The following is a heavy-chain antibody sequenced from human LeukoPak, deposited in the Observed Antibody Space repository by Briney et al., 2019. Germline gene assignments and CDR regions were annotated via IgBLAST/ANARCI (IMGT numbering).Heavy chain of an antibody. Sequence: ASVKVSCKASGYTFTSYGISWVRQAPGQGLEWMGWISAYNGNTNYAQKLQGRVTMTTDTSTSTAYMELRSLRSEDTAVYYCARAVLREYQSHDAFDIWGQGTMVTVSS. CDR1: GYTFTSYG. V-gene: IGHV1-18*01. J-gene: IGHJ3*02. D-gene: IGHD2-2*01. CDR2: ISAYNGNT. CDR3: ARAVLREYQSHDAFDI.